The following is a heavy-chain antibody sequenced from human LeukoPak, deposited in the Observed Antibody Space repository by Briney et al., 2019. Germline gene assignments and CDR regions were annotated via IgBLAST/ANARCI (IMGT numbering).Heavy chain of an antibody. Sequence: SETLSLTCAVSGGSISSSNWWSWVRQPPGKGLEWIGEIYHSGSTNYNPSLKSRVTISVDKSKNQFSLKLSSVTAADTAVYYCARDADYDYVRGSYRYFDYWGQGTLVTVSS. V-gene: IGHV4-4*02. CDR1: GGSISSSNW. CDR2: IYHSGST. D-gene: IGHD3-16*02. CDR3: ARDADYDYVRGSYRYFDY. J-gene: IGHJ4*02.